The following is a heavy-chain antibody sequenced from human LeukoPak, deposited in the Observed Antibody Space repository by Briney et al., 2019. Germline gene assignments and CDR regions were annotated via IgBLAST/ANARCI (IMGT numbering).Heavy chain of an antibody. V-gene: IGHV1-24*01. J-gene: IGHJ4*02. CDR1: GYTLTELS. D-gene: IGHD6-19*01. CDR2: FDPEDGET. Sequence: GASVKVSCKVSGYTLTELSMHWVRQAPGKGLEWMGGFDPEDGETIYAQEFQGRVTMTEDTSTDTAYMELSSLRSEDTAVYYCAPSIAVAGFYFDYWGQGTLVTVSS. CDR3: APSIAVAGFYFDY.